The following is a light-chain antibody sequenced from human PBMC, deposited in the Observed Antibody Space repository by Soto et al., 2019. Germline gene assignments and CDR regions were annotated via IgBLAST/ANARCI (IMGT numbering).Light chain of an antibody. Sequence: QSALTQSASVSGSPGRSITISCTGTSSDVGSYNHVSWYQQHPGEVPKLIIFNVNDRPSGVSNRFSGSKSGNTASLTISGLQAEDEADYYCSSFTSSTTYVFGTGTKVTVL. CDR2: NVN. V-gene: IGLV2-14*01. J-gene: IGLJ1*01. CDR3: SSFTSSTTYV. CDR1: SSDVGSYNH.